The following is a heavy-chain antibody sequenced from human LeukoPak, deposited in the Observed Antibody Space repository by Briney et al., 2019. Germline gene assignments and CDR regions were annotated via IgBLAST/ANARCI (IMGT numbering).Heavy chain of an antibody. CDR2: ISSSGSTI. Sequence: GGSLRLSCAASGFTFSSYEMNWVRQAPGKGLEWVSYISSSGSTIYYADSVKGRFTISRDNAKNSLYLQMNSLRAEDTAVYYCARDFGSSWYVGFDYWGQGTLVTVSS. J-gene: IGHJ4*02. V-gene: IGHV3-48*03. CDR3: ARDFGSSWYVGFDY. D-gene: IGHD6-13*01. CDR1: GFTFSSYE.